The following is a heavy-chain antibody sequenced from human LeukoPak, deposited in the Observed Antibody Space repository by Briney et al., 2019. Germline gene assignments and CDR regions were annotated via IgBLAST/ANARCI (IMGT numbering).Heavy chain of an antibody. CDR1: GFTASSNY. CDR3: ARELIGDQTAMGDY. CDR2: IYSGGST. J-gene: IGHJ4*02. V-gene: IGHV3-66*01. Sequence: GGSLRLSCAASGFTASSNYMSWVRQAPGKGLEWVSVIYSGGSTYYADSVKGRFTISRDNSKSTLYLQMNSLRAEDTAVYYCARELIGDQTAMGDYWGQGTLVTVSS. D-gene: IGHD5-18*01.